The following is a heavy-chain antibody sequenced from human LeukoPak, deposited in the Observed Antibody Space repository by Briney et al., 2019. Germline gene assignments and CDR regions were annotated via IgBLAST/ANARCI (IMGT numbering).Heavy chain of an antibody. J-gene: IGHJ5*02. V-gene: IGHV1-2*02. CDR1: GGTFSSYA. CDR2: INPNSGGT. Sequence: ASVKVSCKASGGTFSSYAISWVRQAPGQGLEWMGWINPNSGGTNYAQKFQGRVTMTRDTSISTAYMELSRLRSDDTAVYYCASLYYDFWSGYYTGVWFDPWGQGTLVTVSS. D-gene: IGHD3-3*01. CDR3: ASLYYDFWSGYYTGVWFDP.